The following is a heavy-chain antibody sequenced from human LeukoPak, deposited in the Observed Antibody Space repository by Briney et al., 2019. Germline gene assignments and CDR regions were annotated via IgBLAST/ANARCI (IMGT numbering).Heavy chain of an antibody. J-gene: IGHJ4*02. CDR1: GGSISSGGYY. D-gene: IGHD2-21*02. CDR3: ARMYRGGDCYPDY. Sequence: SETLSLTCTVSGGSISSGGYYWSWIRQHPGKGLEWIGYIYYSGSTYYNPSLKSRVTISVDTSKNQFSLKLSSVTAADTAVYYCARMYRGGDCYPDYWGQGTLVTVSS. V-gene: IGHV4-31*03. CDR2: IYYSGST.